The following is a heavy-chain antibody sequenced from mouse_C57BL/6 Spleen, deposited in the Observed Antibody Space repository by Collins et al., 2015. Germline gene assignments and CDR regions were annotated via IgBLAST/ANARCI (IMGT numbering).Heavy chain of an antibody. D-gene: IGHD1-1*01. CDR3: TRRVTITTVVATDY. Sequence: QVQLQQSGAELVRPGASVTLSCKASGYTFTDYEMHWVKQTPVHGLEWIGAIDPETGGTAYNQKFKGKAILTADKSSSTAYMELRSLTSEDSAVYYCTRRVTITTVVATDYWGQGTTLTVSS. CDR2: IDPETGGT. J-gene: IGHJ2*01. V-gene: IGHV1-15*01. CDR1: GYTFTDYE.